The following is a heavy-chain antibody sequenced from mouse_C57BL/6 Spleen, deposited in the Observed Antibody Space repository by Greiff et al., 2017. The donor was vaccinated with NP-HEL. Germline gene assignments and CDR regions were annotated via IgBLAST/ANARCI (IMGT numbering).Heavy chain of an antibody. CDR2: IYPENGDT. Sequence: EVQLQQSGAELVRPGASVKLSCTASGYNITDDYMHWVKQRPEQGLEWIGWIYPENGDTEYDSKFQGKATITADTSSNTAYLQLSSLTSGDTAVYCCTLVDAMDYWGQGTSVTVSS. V-gene: IGHV14-4*01. J-gene: IGHJ4*01. D-gene: IGHD2-10*02. CDR3: TLVDAMDY. CDR1: GYNITDDY.